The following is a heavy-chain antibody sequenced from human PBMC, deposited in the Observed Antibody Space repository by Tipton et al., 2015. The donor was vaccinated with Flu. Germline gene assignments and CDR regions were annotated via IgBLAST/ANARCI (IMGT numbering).Heavy chain of an antibody. Sequence: TLSLTCAVYGGSFSGYYWSWIRQPPGKGLEWIGEINHSGSTNYNPTLKSRVTISVDTSKNQFSLKLSSVTAADTAVDYCSRRPVVVAASNWFDPWGHGNLGTVSS. CDR1: GGSFSGYY. CDR3: SRRPVVVAASNWFDP. J-gene: IGHJ5*02. CDR2: INHSGST. D-gene: IGHD2-15*01. V-gene: IGHV4-34*01.